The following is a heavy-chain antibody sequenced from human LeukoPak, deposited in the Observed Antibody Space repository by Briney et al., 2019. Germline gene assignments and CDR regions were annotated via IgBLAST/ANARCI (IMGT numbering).Heavy chain of an antibody. CDR3: ARGTGFYDSSGHYYWGYFDS. Sequence: SETLFLTCTVSGGSISSHYWSWFRQTPGERPEWIAFIYYSGTTNYNPSLKGRVTISIDSSKNQFSLKLSSVTAADTAIYYCARGTGFYDSSGHYYWGYFDSWGQGTLVPVSS. CDR1: GGSISSHY. J-gene: IGHJ4*02. D-gene: IGHD3-22*01. CDR2: IYYSGTT. V-gene: IGHV4-59*11.